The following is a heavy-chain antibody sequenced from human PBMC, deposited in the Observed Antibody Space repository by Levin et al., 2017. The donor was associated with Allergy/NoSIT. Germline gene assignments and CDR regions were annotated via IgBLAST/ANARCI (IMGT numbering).Heavy chain of an antibody. D-gene: IGHD3-16*02. CDR1: GFTFGDYA. CDR2: IRNKAHGGTT. Sequence: AGGSLRLSCTGSGFTFGDYAMSWVRQAPVKGLEWVGFIRNKAHGGTTEYAASVKGRLTISRDDSKSIAYLQMNSLKTEDTAVYFCARGGPPNYDYNWGSYRDGYFDYWGQGTLVTVSS. CDR3: ARGGPPNYDYNWGSYRDGYFDY. V-gene: IGHV3-49*04. J-gene: IGHJ4*02.